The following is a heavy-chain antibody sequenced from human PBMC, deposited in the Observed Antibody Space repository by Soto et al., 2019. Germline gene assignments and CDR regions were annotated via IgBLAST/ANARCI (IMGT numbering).Heavy chain of an antibody. CDR3: TSVGKWTTPYCTDY. V-gene: IGHV3-72*01. D-gene: IGHD1-26*01. CDR2: IRDKANTYTT. CDR1: GFTFSDYY. Sequence: EVQLVESGGGLVQPEGSLRLSCAASGFTFSDYYMDWVRQAPGKGLEWVGRIRDKANTYTTEYAASVKGRFTVSRDNSRNSRYLQMNSRKHEDTAMYCCTSVGKWTTPYCTDYWGQGTLVTVSS. J-gene: IGHJ4*02.